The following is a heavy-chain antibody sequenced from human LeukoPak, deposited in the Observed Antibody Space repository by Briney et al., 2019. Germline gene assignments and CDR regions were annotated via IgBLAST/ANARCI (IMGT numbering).Heavy chain of an antibody. CDR1: GYTFTSYG. V-gene: IGHV1-18*01. J-gene: IGHJ4*02. D-gene: IGHD3-22*01. Sequence: GASVKVSCMASGYTFTSYGISWVRQAPGQGPEWMGWISAYNGNTNYAQKLQGRVTMTTDTSTSTAYMELRRLRSDDTAVYYCARDNLGYYDSSGYYPFDYWGQGTLVTVSS. CDR2: ISAYNGNT. CDR3: ARDNLGYYDSSGYYPFDY.